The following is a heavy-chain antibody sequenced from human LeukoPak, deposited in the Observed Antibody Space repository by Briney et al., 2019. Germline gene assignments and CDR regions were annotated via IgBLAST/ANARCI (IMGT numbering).Heavy chain of an antibody. CDR1: GYTFTTYG. J-gene: IGHJ4*02. V-gene: IGHV1-18*04. CDR2: ISGYNGNT. Sequence: ASVKVSCKTSGYTFTTYGISWVRQAPGQGLEWMGWISGYNGNTNYAQKLQGRVTMTTDTSTSTAYMELRSLRSDDTAVYYCARDLGLVVPAAISDYWGQGTLVTVSS. CDR3: ARDLGLVVPAAISDY. D-gene: IGHD2-2*01.